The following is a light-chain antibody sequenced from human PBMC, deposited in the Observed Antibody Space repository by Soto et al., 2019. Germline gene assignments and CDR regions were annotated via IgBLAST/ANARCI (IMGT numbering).Light chain of an antibody. Sequence: IQMTQSPSSLSASVGDRVTITCRASQGIRNDLGWYQQKPGKAPKLLIYKASSLESGVPSRLSGSGSGTEFTITIRSLQPDDFATYYCQQYNSYWTFGQGTKVDIK. J-gene: IGKJ1*01. CDR3: QQYNSYWT. CDR1: QGIRND. V-gene: IGKV1-5*03. CDR2: KAS.